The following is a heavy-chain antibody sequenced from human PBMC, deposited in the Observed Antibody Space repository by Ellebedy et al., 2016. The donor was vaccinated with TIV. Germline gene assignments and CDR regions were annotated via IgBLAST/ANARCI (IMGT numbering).Heavy chain of an antibody. Sequence: AASVTVSCKASGYIFNDYYIHWVRQAPGQGLEWMGWINPNGGGTIYAQKFQGRVTVTRYKSMKTAYLELSRLKSEDTAIYFCARDPNWSFRYHGMDVWGQGTAVTVSS. CDR2: INPNGGGT. CDR1: GYIFNDYY. CDR3: ARDPNWSFRYHGMDV. D-gene: IGHD3-16*02. V-gene: IGHV1-2*02. J-gene: IGHJ6*02.